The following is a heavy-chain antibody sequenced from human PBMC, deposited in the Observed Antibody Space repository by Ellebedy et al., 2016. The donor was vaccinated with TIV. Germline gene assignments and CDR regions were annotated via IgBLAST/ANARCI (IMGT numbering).Heavy chain of an antibody. Sequence: MPSETLSLTCTVPGGSISSYYWSWTRQPAGKGLEWIGRIYTSGSTNYNPSLKSRVSMSVDTFKNQFSLKLGSGTAADTAVYYCARDRYGDYGGFDYWGQGTLVTVSS. CDR1: GGSISSYY. CDR3: ARDRYGDYGGFDY. V-gene: IGHV4-4*07. D-gene: IGHD4-17*01. CDR2: IYTSGST. J-gene: IGHJ4*02.